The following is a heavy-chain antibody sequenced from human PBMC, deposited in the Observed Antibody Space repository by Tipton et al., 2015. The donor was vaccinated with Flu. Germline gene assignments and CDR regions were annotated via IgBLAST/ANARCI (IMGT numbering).Heavy chain of an antibody. CDR1: GDSMRSDYF. D-gene: IGHD3-10*01. J-gene: IGHJ6*02. CDR3: ARDQGFGGGLSYDYYVLDV. V-gene: IGHV4-38-2*02. CDR2: IHYSGSP. Sequence: TLSLTCTVSGDSMRSDYFWAWIRQAPGKGLEWIGNIHYSGSPHYNPSLWRRVTISVDTSKNQISLKVNSVTAADTAVYYCARDQGFGGGLSYDYYVLDVWGQGTTVTVSS.